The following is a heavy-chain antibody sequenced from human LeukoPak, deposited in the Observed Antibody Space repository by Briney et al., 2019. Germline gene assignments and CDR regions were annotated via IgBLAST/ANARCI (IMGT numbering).Heavy chain of an antibody. CDR3: AREAYCGGDCYSGFDY. J-gene: IGHJ4*02. V-gene: IGHV4-34*01. CDR1: GITFSSYG. D-gene: IGHD2-21*02. CDR2: INHSGST. Sequence: GSLRLSCAVSGITFSSYGMSWIRQPPGKGLEWIGEINHSGSTNYNPSLKSRVTISVDTSKNRFSLKLSSVTAADTAVYYCAREAYCGGDCYSGFDYWGQGTLVTVSS.